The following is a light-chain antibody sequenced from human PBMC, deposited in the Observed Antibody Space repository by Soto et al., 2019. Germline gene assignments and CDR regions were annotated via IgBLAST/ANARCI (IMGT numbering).Light chain of an antibody. J-gene: IGKJ2*01. CDR3: QKYVDAPKT. Sequence: DIQMTQSPSSLSASVGDRVTITCRASQGISNYLAWYQQKPGKVPKLLMYAASTLKSGVPSRFIGSGSGTDFTLTISSLQPEDAATYYCQKYVDAPKTFGQGTKLEIK. CDR1: QGISNY. CDR2: AAS. V-gene: IGKV1-27*01.